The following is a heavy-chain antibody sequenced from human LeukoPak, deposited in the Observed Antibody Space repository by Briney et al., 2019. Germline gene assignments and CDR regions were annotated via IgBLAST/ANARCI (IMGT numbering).Heavy chain of an antibody. D-gene: IGHD5-18*01. CDR2: MFDRGSP. V-gene: IGHV4-4*09. J-gene: IGHJ2*01. Sequence: PSETLSLTCSVSGGSINGYSWGWVRRPPGKGLECIGYMFDRGSPNHHPSLQNRVTTSVDTSKNEFSLRLTSVTAADTAVYYCARRIQLWSYWHFDLWGRGTLVTVSS. CDR3: ARRIQLWSYWHFDL. CDR1: GGSINGYS.